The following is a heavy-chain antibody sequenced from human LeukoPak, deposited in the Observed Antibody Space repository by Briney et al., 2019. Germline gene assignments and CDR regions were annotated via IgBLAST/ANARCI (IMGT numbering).Heavy chain of an antibody. CDR2: ISGSGGST. V-gene: IGHV3-23*01. J-gene: IGHJ4*02. Sequence: PGGSLRLSCAASGFTFSSYAMSWVRQAPGKGLEWVSSISGSGGSTYYADSGKGRFTISRDNSKNTLYLQMNSLRAEDTAVYYCAKEVIVGVSFDYWGQGTLVTVSS. D-gene: IGHD1-26*01. CDR3: AKEVIVGVSFDY. CDR1: GFTFSSYA.